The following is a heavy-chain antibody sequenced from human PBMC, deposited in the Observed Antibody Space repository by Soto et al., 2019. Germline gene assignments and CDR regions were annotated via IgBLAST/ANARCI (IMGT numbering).Heavy chain of an antibody. J-gene: IGHJ6*02. Sequence: LRLSCAASGFTFSTYEMHWVRQAPGQGLEWVALLSSDGSSYYYADSVKGRFTISRDNSKNTLYLQLNSLRAEDTAVYYCARSLYYDFWSRRRYGMDVWGQGATVTVSS. D-gene: IGHD3-3*01. CDR1: GFTFSTYE. V-gene: IGHV3-30*04. CDR3: ARSLYYDFWSRRRYGMDV. CDR2: LSSDGSSY.